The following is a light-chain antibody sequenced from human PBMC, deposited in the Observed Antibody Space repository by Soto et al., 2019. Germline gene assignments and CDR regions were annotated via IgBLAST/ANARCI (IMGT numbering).Light chain of an antibody. CDR2: GAS. Sequence: EIVMTQSPATLSMSPGEGATLSCRASQSVSSNLALYQQKPGQAPRLLIYGASTRATNIPARFSGSGSGTEFTLTYSSLQSEDFAVFYCQQYSNWLRIPFGPGTKVDI. CDR1: QSVSSN. J-gene: IGKJ3*01. V-gene: IGKV3-15*01. CDR3: QQYSNWLRIP.